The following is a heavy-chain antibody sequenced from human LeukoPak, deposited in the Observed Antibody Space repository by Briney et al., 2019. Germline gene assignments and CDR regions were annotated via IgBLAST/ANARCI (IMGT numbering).Heavy chain of an antibody. CDR3: ARAGRYSGSYPPGY. CDR2: INHSGST. D-gene: IGHD1-26*01. V-gene: IGHV4-34*01. Sequence: SVTLSLTCAVYGGSFSGYYWSWIRQPPGKGREWLGEINHSGSTNYNPSLKSRVTISVDTSKNQFSLKLSSVTAADRAVYYCARAGRYSGSYPPGYWGQGTLVTVSS. J-gene: IGHJ4*02. CDR1: GGSFSGYY.